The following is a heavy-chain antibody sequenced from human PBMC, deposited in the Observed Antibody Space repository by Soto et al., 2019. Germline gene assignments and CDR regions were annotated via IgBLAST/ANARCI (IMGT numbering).Heavy chain of an antibody. Sequence: QVQLVESGGGVVQPGRSLRLSCAAPGYTFSSYGMHRVRQAPGKGLVWVAVIWYDGSNKYYADSVKGRFTISRDNSKNPLYLQMNRLRAEVTAVHYCAIDSPNSSGWYVVGYWGQGTLVTVSS. CDR3: AIDSPNSSGWYVVGY. CDR2: IWYDGSNK. V-gene: IGHV3-33*01. D-gene: IGHD6-19*01. CDR1: GYTFSSYG. J-gene: IGHJ4*02.